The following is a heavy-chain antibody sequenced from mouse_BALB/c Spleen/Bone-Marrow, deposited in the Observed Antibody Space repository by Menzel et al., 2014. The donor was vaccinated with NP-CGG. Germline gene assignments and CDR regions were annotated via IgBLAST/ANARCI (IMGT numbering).Heavy chain of an antibody. J-gene: IGHJ2*01. CDR2: IYPGDGDT. V-gene: IGHV1-80*01. CDR3: ARGRGWYFDY. CDR1: GYAFSNYW. Sequence: VKLVESGAALVRPGPSVKISCKASGYAFSNYWMNWVKRRPGQGLEWIGQIYPGDGDTNYNGKFKGKATLTADKSSSTAYMQLSSLTSEDSAVYFCARGRGWYFDYWGQGTTLTVSS. D-gene: IGHD2-3*01.